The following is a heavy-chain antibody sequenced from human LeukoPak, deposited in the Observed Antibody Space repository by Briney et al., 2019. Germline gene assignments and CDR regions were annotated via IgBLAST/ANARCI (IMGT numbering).Heavy chain of an antibody. J-gene: IGHJ4*02. CDR3: ARTYYDSSGYPRGYYFDY. V-gene: IGHV1-69*04. D-gene: IGHD3-22*01. CDR2: IIPILGIA. CDR1: GGTFSSYA. Sequence: GASVKVSCKASGGTFSSYATSWVRQAPGQGLEWMGRIIPILGIANYAQKFQGRVTITADKSTSTAYMELSSLRSEDTAVYYCARTYYDSSGYPRGYYFDYWGQGTLVTVSS.